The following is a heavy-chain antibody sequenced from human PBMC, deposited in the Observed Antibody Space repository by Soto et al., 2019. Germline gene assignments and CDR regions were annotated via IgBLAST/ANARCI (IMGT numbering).Heavy chain of an antibody. Sequence: EVQLVESGGGLVKPGGSLRLSCAASGFTFSSYSMNWVRQAPGKGLEWVSSISSSSSYIYYADSVKGRFTISRDNAKNSRYLQMNSLRAEDTAVYYCKVFGVVIPMDVWGQGTTVTVSS. J-gene: IGHJ6*02. D-gene: IGHD3-3*01. CDR2: ISSSSSYI. V-gene: IGHV3-21*01. CDR1: GFTFSSYS. CDR3: KVFGVVIPMDV.